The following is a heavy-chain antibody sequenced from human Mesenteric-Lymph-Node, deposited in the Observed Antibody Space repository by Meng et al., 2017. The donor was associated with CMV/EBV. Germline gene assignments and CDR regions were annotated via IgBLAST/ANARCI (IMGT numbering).Heavy chain of an antibody. J-gene: IGHJ5*02. Sequence: GESLKISCAASGFTFSSYEMNWVRQAPGKGLEWVSSISSSSSYIYYADSVKGRFTISRDNAKNSLYLQMNSLRAEDTAVYYCARDKGLRFLEWLHLNWFDPWGQGTLVTVSS. CDR2: ISSSSSYI. V-gene: IGHV3-21*01. D-gene: IGHD3-3*01. CDR3: ARDKGLRFLEWLHLNWFDP. CDR1: GFTFSSYE.